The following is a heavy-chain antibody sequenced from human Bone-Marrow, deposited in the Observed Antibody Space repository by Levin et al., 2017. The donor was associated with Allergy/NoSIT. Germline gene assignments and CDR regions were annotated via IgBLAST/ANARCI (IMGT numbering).Heavy chain of an antibody. D-gene: IGHD6-19*01. CDR2: IYYSGST. Sequence: PSETLSLTCTVSGGSISSYYWSWIRQPPGKGLEWIGYIYYSGSTNYNPSLKSRVTISVDTSKNQFSLKLSSVTAADTAVYYCARVNIAVAGTISAPIKQHNWFDPWGQGTLVTVSS. CDR1: GGSISSYY. CDR3: ARVNIAVAGTISAPIKQHNWFDP. J-gene: IGHJ5*02. V-gene: IGHV4-59*01.